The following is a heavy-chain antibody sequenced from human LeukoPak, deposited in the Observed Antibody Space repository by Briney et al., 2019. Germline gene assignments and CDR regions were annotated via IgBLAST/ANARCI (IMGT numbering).Heavy chain of an antibody. D-gene: IGHD4-17*01. Sequence: GGSLRLSCAASGFTVSTTYMTWVRQAPGKGLEWVSVIYTGGSTYYADSVKGRFTISRDISKNTLYLQMNSLRAENTAVYYCARGTVTAPDYWGQGTLVTVSS. CDR2: IYTGGST. V-gene: IGHV3-53*01. CDR3: ARGTVTAPDY. J-gene: IGHJ4*02. CDR1: GFTVSTTY.